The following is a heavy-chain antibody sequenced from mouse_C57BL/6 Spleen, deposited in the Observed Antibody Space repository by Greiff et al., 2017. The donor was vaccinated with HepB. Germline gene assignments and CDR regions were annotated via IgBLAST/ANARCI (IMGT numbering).Heavy chain of an antibody. CDR1: GFTFSDYY. CDR3: ARHDDYGGYAMDY. V-gene: IGHV5-12*01. J-gene: IGHJ4*01. CDR2: ISNGGGST. Sequence: EVQLVESGGGLVQPGGSLKLSCAASGFTFSDYYMYWVRQTPEKRLEWVAYISNGGGSTYYPDPVQGRFTISRDNAKNTLYLQMRRLNSEDTAMYYSARHDDYGGYAMDYWGQGTSVTVSS. D-gene: IGHD2-4*01.